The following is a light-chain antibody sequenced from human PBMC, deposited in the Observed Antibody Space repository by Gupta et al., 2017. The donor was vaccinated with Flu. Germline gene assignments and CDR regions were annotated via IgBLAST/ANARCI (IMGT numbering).Light chain of an antibody. CDR1: QSLLHSNGYNY. CDR2: LAS. J-gene: IGKJ2*03. V-gene: IGKV2-28*01. Sequence: DIVMTQSPLSLPVTPGEPASISCRSSQSLLHSNGYNYLDWYLQKPGQSPQVLIYLASNRASGVPDRFSGSGSGTDFTLRISRVEAEDVGIYYCRQALQTPRSFGQGTKLEIK. CDR3: RQALQTPRS.